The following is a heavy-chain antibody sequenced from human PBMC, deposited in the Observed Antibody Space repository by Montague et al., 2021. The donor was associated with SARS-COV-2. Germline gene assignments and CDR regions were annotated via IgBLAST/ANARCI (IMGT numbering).Heavy chain of an antibody. V-gene: IGHV3-48*03. J-gene: IGHJ4*02. CDR3: ARDLGGRGNTITIFGVVIPTFGY. Sequence: SLRLSCAASGFTFSSYEMNWVRQAPGKGLERVSYISSSGSTIYYXDSVKGRFTISRDNAKNSLYLQMNSLRAEDTAVYYCARDLGGRGNTITIFGVVIPTFGYWGQGTLVTVSS. D-gene: IGHD3-3*01. CDR2: ISSSGSTI. CDR1: GFTFSSYE.